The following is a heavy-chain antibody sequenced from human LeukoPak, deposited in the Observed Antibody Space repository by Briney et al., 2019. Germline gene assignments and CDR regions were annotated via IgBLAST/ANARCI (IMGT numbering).Heavy chain of an antibody. J-gene: IGHJ4*02. CDR2: ISYDGTNK. Sequence: GGSSRLSCAASGFTFSDYAMHWVRQAPGKGLEWVAVISYDGTNKYYADSVKGRFTISRDNSKHIVYLHMNSLRAEDTALYYCVREWGPRGYSYGQKFDYWGQGTPVTVSS. CDR1: GFTFSDYA. V-gene: IGHV3-30-3*01. CDR3: VREWGPRGYSYGQKFDY. D-gene: IGHD5-18*01.